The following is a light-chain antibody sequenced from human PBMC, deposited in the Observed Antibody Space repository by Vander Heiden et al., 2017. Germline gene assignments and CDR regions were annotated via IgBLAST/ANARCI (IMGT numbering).Light chain of an antibody. J-gene: IGLJ2*01. Sequence: QSVLTQPPSVPGAPGQRIIISCTGRSSTLGAGYGVHWYQQLPATAHKLLIYGNTNRPAGVPDRFSGSKSGTSASLAITGLQAEDEADYYCQSYDSSLSVVFGGGTKLTVL. CDR3: QSYDSSLSVV. V-gene: IGLV1-40*01. CDR1: SSTLGAGYG. CDR2: GNT.